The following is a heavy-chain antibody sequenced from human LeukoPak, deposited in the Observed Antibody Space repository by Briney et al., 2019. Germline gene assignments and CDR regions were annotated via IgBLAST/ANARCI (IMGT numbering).Heavy chain of an antibody. J-gene: IGHJ6*02. CDR2: IYYSGST. Sequence: SQTLSLTCTVSGGSISSGGYYWSWIRQHPGKGLECIGYIYYSGSTYYNPSLKSRVTISVDTSKNQFSLKLSSVTAADTAVYYCARDRIAAAGTRYHYYYYYGMDVWGQGTTVTVSS. D-gene: IGHD6-13*01. V-gene: IGHV4-31*03. CDR3: ARDRIAAAGTRYHYYYYYGMDV. CDR1: GGSISSGGYY.